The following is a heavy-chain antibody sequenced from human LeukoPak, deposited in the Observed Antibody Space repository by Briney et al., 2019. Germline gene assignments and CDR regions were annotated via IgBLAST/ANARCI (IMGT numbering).Heavy chain of an antibody. CDR3: ARDPYYDFWSGYYTRYYMDV. CDR2: INPSGGST. Sequence: ASVKVSCKASGYTFTSYYMHWVRQAPGQGLEWMGLINPSGGSTSYAQKFQGRVTMTRDTSTSTVYMELSSLRSDDTAVYYCARDPYYDFWSGYYTRYYMDVWGKGTTVTVSS. V-gene: IGHV1-46*01. D-gene: IGHD3-3*01. CDR1: GYTFTSYY. J-gene: IGHJ6*03.